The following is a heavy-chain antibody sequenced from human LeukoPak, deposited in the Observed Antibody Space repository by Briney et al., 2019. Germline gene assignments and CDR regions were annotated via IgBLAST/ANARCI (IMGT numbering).Heavy chain of an antibody. Sequence: GGSLRLSCAASGFNFNTYTMNWVRQAPGKGLEWVSSISSDSSYIYYADAVHGRFTVSRDNAKYSLYLQMNSLRAEDTAVYYCVRGSYGAYDYWGQGSLVTVTS. J-gene: IGHJ4*02. CDR1: GFNFNTYT. V-gene: IGHV3-21*01. D-gene: IGHD4-17*01. CDR2: ISSDSSYI. CDR3: VRGSYGAYDY.